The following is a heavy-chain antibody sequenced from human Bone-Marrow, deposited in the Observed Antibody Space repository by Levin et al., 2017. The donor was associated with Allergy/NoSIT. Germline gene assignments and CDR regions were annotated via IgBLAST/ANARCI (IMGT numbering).Heavy chain of an antibody. CDR3: ARRGYNSSSGLYGMDV. CDR2: IYPGDSDT. CDR1: GYSFTTYW. J-gene: IGHJ6*02. V-gene: IGHV5-51*01. D-gene: IGHD6-13*01. Sequence: GGSLRLSCKASGYSFTTYWIGWVRQMPGNGLEWMGIIYPGDSDTRYSPSFQGQVTISADKSISTAYLQWSSLKASDTAIYYCARRGYNSSSGLYGMDVWGQGTTVTVSS.